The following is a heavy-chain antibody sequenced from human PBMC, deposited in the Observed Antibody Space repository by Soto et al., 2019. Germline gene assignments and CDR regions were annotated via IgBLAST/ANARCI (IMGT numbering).Heavy chain of an antibody. V-gene: IGHV4-39*01. CDR1: GGSIRSSSNY. D-gene: IGHD4-17*01. J-gene: IGHJ4*02. CDR2: IYYSGST. CDR3: ARILYGAFDY. Sequence: SETLSLTCTVSGGSIRSSSNYWGWIRQPPGKGLEWIGSIYYSGSTYYNPSLKSRVTISVDTSKNQFSLKLSSVTAADTAVYYCARILYGAFDYWGQGTLVTVSS.